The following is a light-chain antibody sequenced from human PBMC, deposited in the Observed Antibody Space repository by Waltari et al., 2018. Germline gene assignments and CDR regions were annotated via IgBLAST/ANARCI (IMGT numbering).Light chain of an antibody. Sequence: DIQMTQSPSTLSASVGDRVTITCRASKSISSWLAWYQQKPGKAHKLLIYKASSLESGVPSRFSGSGSGTEFTLTISSLQPDDFATYYCQQYNSDSRTFGQGTKVEIK. CDR3: QQYNSDSRT. CDR2: KAS. J-gene: IGKJ1*01. CDR1: KSISSW. V-gene: IGKV1-5*03.